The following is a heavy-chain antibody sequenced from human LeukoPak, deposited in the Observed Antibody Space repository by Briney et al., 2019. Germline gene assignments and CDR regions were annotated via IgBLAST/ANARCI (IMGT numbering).Heavy chain of an antibody. CDR1: GFTFSNYW. D-gene: IGHD3-10*01. CDR3: VRYGSGSSRQFDY. CDR2: IKEDGSEK. J-gene: IGHJ4*02. Sequence: PGGSLRLSCAASGFTFSNYWMSWVRQAPGKGLEWVANIKEDGSEKYYVGSVGGRFTISRDNAKNSLYLQMNSLRAEDTAIYYCVRYGSGSSRQFDYWGQGTPVTVSP. V-gene: IGHV3-7*03.